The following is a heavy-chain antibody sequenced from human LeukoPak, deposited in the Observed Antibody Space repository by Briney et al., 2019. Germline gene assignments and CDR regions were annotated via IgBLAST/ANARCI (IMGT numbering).Heavy chain of an antibody. CDR3: ARAKNPPRDSGSYARWFDP. V-gene: IGHV4-4*07. CDR2: IYTSGST. D-gene: IGHD1-26*01. J-gene: IGHJ5*01. Sequence: PSETLSLTCTVSGGSISSYYWSWIRQPAGKGLEWIGRIYTSGSTNYNPSLKSRVTMSVDTSKNQFSLKLSSVTAADTAVYYCARAKNPPRDSGSYARWFDPWGQGTTVTVSS. CDR1: GGSISSYY.